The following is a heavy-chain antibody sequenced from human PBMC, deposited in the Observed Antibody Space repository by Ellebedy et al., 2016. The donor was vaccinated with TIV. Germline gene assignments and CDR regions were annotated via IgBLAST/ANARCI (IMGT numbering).Heavy chain of an antibody. CDR1: GGSIRGYY. D-gene: IGHD1-26*01. Sequence: GSLRLXXSVSGGSIRGYYWSWIRQPPGKGLEWIGLIYYSGGTSYNPSLKGRVTISADTPKNQLSLRLTSVTAADAAMYYCARHKGDGSYPLDYWGHGTLVTVSS. CDR2: IYYSGGT. V-gene: IGHV4-59*08. CDR3: ARHKGDGSYPLDY. J-gene: IGHJ4*01.